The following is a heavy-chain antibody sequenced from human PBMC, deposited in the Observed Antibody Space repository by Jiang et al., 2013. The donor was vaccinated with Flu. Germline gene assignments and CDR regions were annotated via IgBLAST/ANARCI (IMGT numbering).Heavy chain of an antibody. CDR2: IRNKLYRGTT. CDR1: GFSFGDYA. V-gene: IGHV3-49*03. J-gene: IGHJ4*02. Sequence: VEVWGGRWYSHGRSSRLSCTASGFSFGDYAVNWLRQAPGKGLEWVGFIRNKLYRGTTDYAASVKGRFTISRDDSKSIAYLQMSSLKTEDTAVYYCTRDLVRDIILIPATYFDYWGQGALVTVSS. D-gene: IGHD2-2*01. CDR3: TRDLVRDIILIPATYFDY.